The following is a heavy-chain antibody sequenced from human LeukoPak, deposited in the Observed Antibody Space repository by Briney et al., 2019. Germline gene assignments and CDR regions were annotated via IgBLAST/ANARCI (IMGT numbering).Heavy chain of an antibody. CDR3: ARDLILADNGGSSAHDY. CDR1: GFTFSSYW. V-gene: IGHV3-7*01. J-gene: IGHJ4*02. CDR2: IKQDGSEK. Sequence: GGSLRLSCAASGFTFSSYWMSWVRQAPGKGLEWVANIKQDGSEKYYVDSVKGRFTISRDNSKNSLYLQMNSLRDEDTAMYYCARDLILADNGGSSAHDYWGQGTLVTVSS. D-gene: IGHD2-15*01.